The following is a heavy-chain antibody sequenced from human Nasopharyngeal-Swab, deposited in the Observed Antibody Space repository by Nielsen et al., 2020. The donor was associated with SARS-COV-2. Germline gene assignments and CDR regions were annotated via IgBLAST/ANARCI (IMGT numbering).Heavy chain of an antibody. CDR2: INPSGGST. D-gene: IGHD1-1*01. CDR3: ARDAAAGTTRGAFDI. V-gene: IGHV1-46*01. CDR1: GYTFTSYY. Sequence: ASVKVSCKASGYTFTSYYMHWVRQAPGQGLEWMGIINPSGGSTSYAQKFQGRVTTTRDTSTSTVYMELRSEDTAVYYCARDAAAGTTRGAFDIWGQGTMVTVSS. J-gene: IGHJ3*02.